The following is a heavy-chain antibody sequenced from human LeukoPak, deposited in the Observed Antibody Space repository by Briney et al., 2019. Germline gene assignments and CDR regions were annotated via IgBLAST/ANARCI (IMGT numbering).Heavy chain of an antibody. CDR1: GGSISGSSYY. Sequence: PSETLSLTCTVSGGSISGSSYYWGWIRQPPGKGLEWIGSIYYSGSTNYNPSLKSRVTISVDTSKNQFSLKLSSVTAADTAVYYCARVEGYSRLIDYWGQGTLVTVSS. V-gene: IGHV4-39*07. D-gene: IGHD5-18*01. J-gene: IGHJ4*02. CDR2: IYYSGST. CDR3: ARVEGYSRLIDY.